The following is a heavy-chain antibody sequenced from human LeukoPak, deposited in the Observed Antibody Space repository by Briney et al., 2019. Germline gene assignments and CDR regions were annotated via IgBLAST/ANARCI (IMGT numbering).Heavy chain of an antibody. D-gene: IGHD5-18*01. CDR3: ARGGGYSYVDDI. Sequence: GGSLRLSCAASGFTFSSYSMNWVRQAPGKGLEWVSSISSSSSYIYYADSVKGRFTISRDNAKNSLYLQMNSLRAEDTAVYYCARGGGYSYVDDIWGQGTMVTVSS. CDR1: GFTFSSYS. J-gene: IGHJ3*02. CDR2: ISSSSSYI. V-gene: IGHV3-21*01.